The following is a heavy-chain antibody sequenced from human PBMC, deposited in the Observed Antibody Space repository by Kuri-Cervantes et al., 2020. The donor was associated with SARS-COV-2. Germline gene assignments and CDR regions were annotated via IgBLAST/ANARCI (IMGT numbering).Heavy chain of an antibody. CDR1: GGSISSSSYY. J-gene: IGHJ6*03. V-gene: IGHV4-39*01. Sequence: ESLKISCTVSGGSISSSSYYWGWIRQPPGKGLEWIGSIYYSGSTYYNPSLKSRVTISVDTSKNQFSLKLSSVTAADTAVYYCARGYYYYYMDVWGKGTTVTVSS. CDR3: ARGYYYYYMDV. CDR2: IYYSGST.